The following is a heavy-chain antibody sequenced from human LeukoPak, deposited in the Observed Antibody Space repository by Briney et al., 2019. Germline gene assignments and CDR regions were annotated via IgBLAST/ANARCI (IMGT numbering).Heavy chain of an antibody. D-gene: IGHD1-26*01. V-gene: IGHV4-59*08. CDR1: GFTFSSYA. Sequence: PGGSLRLSCAASGFTFSSYAMSWIRQPPGKGLEWIGYIYYSGNTNYNPSLKSRLTISIDTSKNQFSLKLSSVTAADTAVYYCARVGDGLFDYWGQGTLVTVSS. J-gene: IGHJ4*02. CDR2: IYYSGNT. CDR3: ARVGDGLFDY.